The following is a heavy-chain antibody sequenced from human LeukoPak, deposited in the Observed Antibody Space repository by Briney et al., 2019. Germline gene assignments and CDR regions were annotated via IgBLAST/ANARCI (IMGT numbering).Heavy chain of an antibody. D-gene: IGHD6-19*01. Sequence: GEPLKISCKGSGYTFTNHWIGWVRQMPGKGLEWMGIIYPSDSDTRYSPSFQGQVTISADKSISTAYLQWSSLKASDTAMYYCARQGRQRLVVVGETYFDYWGQGTLVTVSS. CDR2: IYPSDSDT. V-gene: IGHV5-51*01. CDR1: GYTFTNHW. CDR3: ARQGRQRLVVVGETYFDY. J-gene: IGHJ4*02.